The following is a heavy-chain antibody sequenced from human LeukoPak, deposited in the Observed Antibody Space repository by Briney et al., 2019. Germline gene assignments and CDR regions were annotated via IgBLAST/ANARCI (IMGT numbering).Heavy chain of an antibody. D-gene: IGHD6-25*01. CDR2: MSGYGGTT. Sequence: PGGSLRLSCAASGFTFEDYAMHWVRQGPGKGLEWVALMSGYGGTTYYADSVKGRFTVSRDNTKTSLYLQMHSLRTEDTALYYCAKDFAGRGYSSGFLFASWGQGTLVTVSS. J-gene: IGHJ4*02. CDR1: GFTFEDYA. V-gene: IGHV3-43*02. CDR3: AKDFAGRGYSSGFLFAS.